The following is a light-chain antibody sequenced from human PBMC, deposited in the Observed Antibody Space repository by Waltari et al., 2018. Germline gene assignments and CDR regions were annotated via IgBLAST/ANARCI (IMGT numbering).Light chain of an antibody. Sequence: DIQMTQSPSTLSASVGDRVTITCRASQRFGRWLAWYQQKPGQAPKLLIYDISTLEGGVPSRCSGSGSGTEFTLTISNLQPDDFAAYFCQQYASYSGSFGQGTRLEIK. CDR1: QRFGRW. CDR2: DIS. J-gene: IGKJ2*03. V-gene: IGKV1-5*01. CDR3: QQYASYSGS.